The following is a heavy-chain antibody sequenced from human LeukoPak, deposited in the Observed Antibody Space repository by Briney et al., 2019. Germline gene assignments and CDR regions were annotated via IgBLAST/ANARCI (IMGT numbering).Heavy chain of an antibody. Sequence: PSETLSLTCTVSGGSISSYYWSWIRQPPGKGLEWIGYIYYSGSTNYNPSLKSRVTISVDTSKNQFSLKLSSVTAADTAVYYCARGHAGITIFGPPRIYGMDVWGQGTTVTVSS. V-gene: IGHV4-59*01. CDR3: ARGHAGITIFGPPRIYGMDV. D-gene: IGHD3-3*01. CDR1: GGSISSYY. J-gene: IGHJ6*02. CDR2: IYYSGST.